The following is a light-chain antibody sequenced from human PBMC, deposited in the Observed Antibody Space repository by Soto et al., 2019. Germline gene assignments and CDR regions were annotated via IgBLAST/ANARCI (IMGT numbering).Light chain of an antibody. V-gene: IGKV3-20*01. CDR3: QQYGNSPCT. Sequence: EIVLTQSPGILSLSPGERVTLSCRASQSVSSNYLAWFQQKPGQAPRLLITGASSRATGIPDRFSGSGSGTDFTLTISRLEPEDFAVYYCQQYGNSPCTFGQGTKLEIK. J-gene: IGKJ2*02. CDR2: GAS. CDR1: QSVSSNY.